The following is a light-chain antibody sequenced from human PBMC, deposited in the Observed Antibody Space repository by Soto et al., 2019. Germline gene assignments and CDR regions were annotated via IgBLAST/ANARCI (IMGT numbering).Light chain of an antibody. CDR2: LGS. CDR3: MQALQTPYT. J-gene: IGKJ2*01. CDR1: QSLLHSNGYIY. V-gene: IGKV2-28*01. Sequence: DIVMTQSPLSLPVSPGEPASISCRSSQSLLHSNGYIYLDWYLQKPGQSPQLLIYLGSNRASGVPDRFSGSGSGTDFTPKISIVEAEDVAIYYCMQALQTPYTFGQGTKLEIK.